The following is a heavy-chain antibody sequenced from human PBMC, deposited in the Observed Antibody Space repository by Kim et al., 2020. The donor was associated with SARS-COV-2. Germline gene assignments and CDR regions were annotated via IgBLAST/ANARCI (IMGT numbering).Heavy chain of an antibody. CDR3: ARAARIRVAVLEYYHASGSYSCGMDV. J-gene: IGHJ6*02. V-gene: IGHV4-59*01. Sequence: SETLSLTCTVSGGSISSYYWSWIRQPPGKGLEWIGYIYYSGSTNYNPSLRSRVTISVDTSKNQFSLKLTSVTAADTAVYYCARAARIRVAVLEYYHASGSYSCGMDVWGQGTTVTVSS. D-gene: IGHD3-10*01. CDR2: IYYSGST. CDR1: GGSISSYY.